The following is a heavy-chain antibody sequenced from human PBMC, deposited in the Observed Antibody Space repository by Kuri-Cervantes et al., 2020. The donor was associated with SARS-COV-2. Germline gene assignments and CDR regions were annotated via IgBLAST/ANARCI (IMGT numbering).Heavy chain of an antibody. J-gene: IGHJ4*02. CDR2: ISYHGINK. CDR1: GFTFNSHA. V-gene: IGHV3-30-3*01. Sequence: GGSLRLSCTASGFTFNSHAMHWVRQAPGQGLELVTVISYHGINKYYTDSVKGRFTISRDNSKNTLYLQTNSLRAEDTAVYYCAREEFCNDTNCYTVIDYWGQGTLVTVSS. CDR3: AREEFCNDTNCYTVIDY. D-gene: IGHD2-2*02.